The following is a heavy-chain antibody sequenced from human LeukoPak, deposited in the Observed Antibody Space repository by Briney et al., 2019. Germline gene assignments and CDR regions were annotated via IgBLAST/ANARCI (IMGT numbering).Heavy chain of an antibody. J-gene: IGHJ4*02. CDR2: IFPDDSET. Sequence: GESLKISCEVSGYSFPSYWVGWVRQMPGKGLEWMGIIFPDDSETRYSPSFQGQVTSSVDKSLSIVYLQWSSLKVSDTAMYYCARVDYGSGTPQFDHWGQGVLVTVSS. CDR1: GYSFPSYW. CDR3: ARVDYGSGTPQFDH. D-gene: IGHD3-10*01. V-gene: IGHV5-51*01.